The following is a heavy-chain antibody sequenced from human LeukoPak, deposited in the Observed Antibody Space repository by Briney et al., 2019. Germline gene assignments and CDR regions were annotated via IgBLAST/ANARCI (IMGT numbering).Heavy chain of an antibody. V-gene: IGHV3-30*01. CDR2: ISYDGSNK. CDR3: GREGEWNYGYAFDI. D-gene: IGHD1-7*01. Sequence: PGRSLRLSCAASGFTFSSYAMHWVRHAPRKGLEWVAVISYDGSNKYYADSVKGRFTISRDNSKNRLYLEMNRLRAEETAVYYCGREGEWNYGYAFDIWGQGTRVTVS. J-gene: IGHJ3*02. CDR1: GFTFSSYA.